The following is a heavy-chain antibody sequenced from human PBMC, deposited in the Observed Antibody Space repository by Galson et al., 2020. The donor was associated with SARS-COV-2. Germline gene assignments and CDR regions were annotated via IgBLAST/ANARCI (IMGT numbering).Heavy chain of an antibody. V-gene: IGHV4-59*01. CDR2: IYYSGST. CDR1: GGSISSYY. D-gene: IGHD1-26*01. J-gene: IGHJ4*02. CDR3: ARAGSGSYYTLDY. Sequence: SQTLSLTCTVSGGSISSYYWSWIRQPPGKGLEWIGYIYYSGSTNYNPSLKSRVTISVDTSKNQFSLKLSSVTAADTAVYYCARAGSGSYYTLDYWGQGTLVTVSS.